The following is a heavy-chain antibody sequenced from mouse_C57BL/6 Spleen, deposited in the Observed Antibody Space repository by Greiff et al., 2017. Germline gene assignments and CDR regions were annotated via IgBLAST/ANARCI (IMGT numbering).Heavy chain of an antibody. Sequence: QVQLQQSGAELVKPGASVKMSCKASGYTFTSYWITWVKQRPGQGLEWIGDIYPGSGSTNYNEKFKSKATLTVDTSSSTAYMQLSSLTSEDSAVYYCARETWEGAWFAYWGQGTLVTVSA. D-gene: IGHD4-1*01. V-gene: IGHV1-55*01. J-gene: IGHJ3*01. CDR1: GYTFTSYW. CDR2: IYPGSGST. CDR3: ARETWEGAWFAY.